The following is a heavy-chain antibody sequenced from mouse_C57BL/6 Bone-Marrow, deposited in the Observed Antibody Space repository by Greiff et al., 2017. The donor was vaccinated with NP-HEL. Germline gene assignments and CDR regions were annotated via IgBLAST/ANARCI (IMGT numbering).Heavy chain of an antibody. CDR2: ISYDGSN. V-gene: IGHV3-6*01. CDR3: ARRVYYGYDGYFDY. D-gene: IGHD2-2*01. Sequence: ESGPGLVKPSQSLSLTCSVTGYSITSGYYWNWIRQFPGNKLEWMGYISYDGSNNYNPSLKNRISITRDTSKNQFFLKLNSVTTEDTATYYCARRVYYGYDGYFDYWGQGTTLTVSS. CDR1: GYSITSGYY. J-gene: IGHJ2*01.